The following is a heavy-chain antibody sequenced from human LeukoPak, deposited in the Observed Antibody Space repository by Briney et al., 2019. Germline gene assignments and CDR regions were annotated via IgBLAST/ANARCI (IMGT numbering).Heavy chain of an antibody. Sequence: GGSLRLSCAASGFTFSSYWMHWVRQAPGRGLVWVSRINSDGSSTSYADSVKGRFTISRDNAKNTLYLQMNSLRAEDTAVYYCARGHTMIVAPIGYWGQGTLVTVSS. D-gene: IGHD3-22*01. J-gene: IGHJ4*02. CDR2: INSDGSST. CDR1: GFTFSSYW. V-gene: IGHV3-74*01. CDR3: ARGHTMIVAPIGY.